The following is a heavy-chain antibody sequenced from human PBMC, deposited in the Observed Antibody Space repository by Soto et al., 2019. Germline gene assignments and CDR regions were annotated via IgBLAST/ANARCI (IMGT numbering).Heavy chain of an antibody. CDR1: GFTFTSSA. CDR2: IVVGSGNT. J-gene: IGHJ6*02. V-gene: IGHV1-58*01. CDR3: AALGMILCTAMFILPDYYYCGMDF. D-gene: IGHD5-18*01. Sequence: SGKVSCKASGFTFTSSAVQWVRQARGQRLEWIGWIVVGSGNTNYAQKFQERVTITRDMSTSTAYMELSSLRSEDTAVYYCAALGMILCTAMFILPDYYYCGMDFWGQGPTLTGS.